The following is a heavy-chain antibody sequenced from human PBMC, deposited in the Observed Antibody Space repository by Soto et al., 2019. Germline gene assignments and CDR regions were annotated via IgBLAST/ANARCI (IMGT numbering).Heavy chain of an antibody. V-gene: IGHV3-33*01. CDR1: GFNFNSYG. Sequence: QVQLVESGGGVVQPGRSLRLSCAASGFNFNSYGMHWVRQAPGKGLEWVAVIWYDGSNKYYADSVKGRFTISRDNSKNTLYLQMNSLRVEDTAVYYWVRDTTGAFDIWGKGTMVTVSS. CDR2: IWYDGSNK. D-gene: IGHD1-1*01. CDR3: VRDTTGAFDI. J-gene: IGHJ3*02.